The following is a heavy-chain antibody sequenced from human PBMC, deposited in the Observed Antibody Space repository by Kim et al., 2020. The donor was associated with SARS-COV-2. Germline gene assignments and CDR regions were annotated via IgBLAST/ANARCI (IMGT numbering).Heavy chain of an antibody. J-gene: IGHJ3*02. CDR1: GFTFSDYY. V-gene: IGHV3-11*06. D-gene: IGHD3-10*01. Sequence: GGSLRLSCAASGFTFSDYYMSWIRQAPGKGLEWVSYISSSSSYTNYADSVKGRFTISRDNAKNSLYLQMNSLRAEDTAVYYCARAEPYYYGSMGAFDIWGQGTMVTVSS. CDR3: ARAEPYYYGSMGAFDI. CDR2: ISSSSSYT.